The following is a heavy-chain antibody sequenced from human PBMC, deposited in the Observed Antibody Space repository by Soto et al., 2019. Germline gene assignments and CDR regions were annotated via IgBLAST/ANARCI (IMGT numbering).Heavy chain of an antibody. D-gene: IGHD4-17*01. J-gene: IGHJ1*01. CDR2: IRTKAHGGTT. CDR1: GFTFGDSP. Sequence: GGSLRLSCTASGFTFGDSPMSWFRQAPGKGLEWVGFIRTKAHGGTTEYVASVNGRFTISRDDSKSIAYLQMNSLKTEDTAVYSCNHDYGGNRGYFHRWGQGTLVTVSS. V-gene: IGHV3-49*03. CDR3: NHDYGGNRGYFHR.